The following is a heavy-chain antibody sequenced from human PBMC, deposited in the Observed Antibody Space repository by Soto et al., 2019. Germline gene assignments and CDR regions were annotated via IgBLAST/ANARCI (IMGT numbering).Heavy chain of an antibody. V-gene: IGHV2-5*02. J-gene: IGHJ4*02. Sequence: SGPTLVNPTQTLTLTCTFSGFSLSTSGVGVGWIRQAPGKALEWLALIYWDDDKRYSPSMQSRLTITKDTSENQVVLTMTNIDPVDTATYYCAHRGTAFDYWGQGTLVTVSS. CDR2: IYWDDDK. CDR1: GFSLSTSGVG. D-gene: IGHD3-10*01. CDR3: AHRGTAFDY.